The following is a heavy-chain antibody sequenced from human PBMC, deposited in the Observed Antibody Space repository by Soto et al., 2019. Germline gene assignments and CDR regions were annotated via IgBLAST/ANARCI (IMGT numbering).Heavy chain of an antibody. Sequence: SETLSLTCTVSGGSISSSSYYWGWIRQPPGKGLEWIGSIYYSGSTYYNPSLKSRVTISVDTSKNQFSLKLSSVTAADTAVYYCARLDSDYGDSYYFDDWGQGTLVTVSS. D-gene: IGHD4-17*01. CDR1: GGSISSSSYY. CDR2: IYYSGST. J-gene: IGHJ4*02. CDR3: ARLDSDYGDSYYFDD. V-gene: IGHV4-39*01.